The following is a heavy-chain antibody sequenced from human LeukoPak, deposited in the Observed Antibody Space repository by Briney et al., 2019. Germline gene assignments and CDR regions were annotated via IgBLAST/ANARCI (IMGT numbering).Heavy chain of an antibody. CDR2: IKQDGSEK. CDR3: ARDGYATGSHDY. D-gene: IGHD3-10*01. J-gene: IGHJ4*02. CDR1: EFTFSSYW. V-gene: IGHV3-7*04. Sequence: PGGSLRLSCAAAEFTFSSYWMSWVRQAPGKGLEWVANIKQDGSEKSYVDSVKGRFMISRDNPKNSLHLQMNSLRAEDTAVYYCARDGYATGSHDYWGQGTLVTVSS.